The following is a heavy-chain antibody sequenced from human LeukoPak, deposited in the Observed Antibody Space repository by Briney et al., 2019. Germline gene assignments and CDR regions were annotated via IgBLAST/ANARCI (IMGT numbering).Heavy chain of an antibody. CDR3: AKAPMEDSWYIHFDY. J-gene: IGHJ4*02. V-gene: IGHV3-23*01. Sequence: HPGGSLRLSCAASGFTFSSYAMSWGRQAPGKGRGWVSALTNSGDNTYYADSVKGRFTISRDNSKNTLYLQINSLRAEDTAIYYCAKAPMEDSWYIHFDYWGQGTLVTVSS. CDR2: LTNSGDNT. CDR1: GFTFSSYA. D-gene: IGHD6-13*01.